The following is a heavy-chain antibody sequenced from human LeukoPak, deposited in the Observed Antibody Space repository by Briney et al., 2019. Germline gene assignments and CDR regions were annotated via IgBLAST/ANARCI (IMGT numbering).Heavy chain of an antibody. V-gene: IGHV1-69*13. D-gene: IGHD6-19*01. Sequence: GASVKVSCKASGGTFSSYAISWVRQAPGQGLEWMGGIIPIFGTANYAQKFQDRVTITADESMSTAYMELSSLRSEDTAVYYCARDVSSGWYDRHYFDYWGQGTLVTVSS. J-gene: IGHJ4*02. CDR3: ARDVSSGWYDRHYFDY. CDR1: GGTFSSYA. CDR2: IIPIFGTA.